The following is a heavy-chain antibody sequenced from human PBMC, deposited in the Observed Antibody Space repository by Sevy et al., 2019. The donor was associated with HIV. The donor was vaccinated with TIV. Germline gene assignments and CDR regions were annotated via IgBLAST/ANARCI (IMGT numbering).Heavy chain of an antibody. CDR1: GGSISSYF. D-gene: IGHD1-1*01. CDR3: ARDSTTRPRVLDY. V-gene: IGHV4-59*01. Sequence: SETLSLTCSVSGGSISSYFWTWVRQSPGKGLEWIGNIYFTGNTDSSSSLKSRVTLSLDTSKSQFSLTLKSVTAADTAIYFCARDSTTRPRVLDYWGQGTLVTVSS. J-gene: IGHJ4*02. CDR2: IYFTGNT.